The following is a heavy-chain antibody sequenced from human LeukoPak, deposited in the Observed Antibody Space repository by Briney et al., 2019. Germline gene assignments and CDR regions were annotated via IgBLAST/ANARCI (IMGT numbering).Heavy chain of an antibody. J-gene: IGHJ3*02. Sequence: SETLSLTCTVSGGSISSYYWTWIRQPPGKGLEWIGYIHYSGSTKYNSSLKSRVTISVDTSNNQFPLKLTSVTAADTAVYYCASKAIAGATDDAFDIWGQGTMVTVSS. CDR1: GGSISSYY. D-gene: IGHD1-26*01. CDR2: IHYSGST. CDR3: ASKAIAGATDDAFDI. V-gene: IGHV4-59*01.